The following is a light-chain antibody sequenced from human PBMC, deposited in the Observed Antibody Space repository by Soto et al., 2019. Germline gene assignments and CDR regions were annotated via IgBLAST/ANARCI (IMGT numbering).Light chain of an antibody. J-gene: IGKJ5*01. CDR2: DAS. V-gene: IGKV3-11*01. Sequence: EIVLTQSPATLSLSPGERATLSCRASQSVSSYLAWYQQKPGQAPRLLIYDASNRATGIPARFSGSGSGTDVSLTISSREPEDSAVYYCQQRSNWPPITFGQGRRLESK. CDR3: QQRSNWPPIT. CDR1: QSVSSY.